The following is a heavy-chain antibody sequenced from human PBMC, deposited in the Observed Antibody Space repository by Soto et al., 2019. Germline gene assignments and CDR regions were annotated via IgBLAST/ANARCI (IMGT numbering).Heavy chain of an antibody. CDR1: GDTFGSFT. CDR2: IKPISDTT. V-gene: IGHV1-69*13. Sequence: GASVKVSFKASGDTFGSFTINWLRQAPGQGLEWMGGIKPISDTTTYAQRFQGRVAFTADASTSTVYMELSSLRSEDTAMYYCARDPSTVNKLIGVWFDPWGQGTLVTVSS. J-gene: IGHJ5*02. D-gene: IGHD4-4*01. CDR3: ARDPSTVNKLIGVWFDP.